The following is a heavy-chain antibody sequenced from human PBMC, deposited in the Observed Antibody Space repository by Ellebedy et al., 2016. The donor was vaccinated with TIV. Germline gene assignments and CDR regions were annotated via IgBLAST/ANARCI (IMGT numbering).Heavy chain of an antibody. V-gene: IGHV4-34*01. CDR1: GGSFSGYY. D-gene: IGHD4-11*01. J-gene: IGHJ4*02. CDR2: INHSGST. Sequence: SETLSLXXAVYGGSFSGYYWSWIRQPPGKGLEWIGEINHSGSTNYNPSLKSRVTISVDTSKNQFSLKLSSVTAADTAVYYCARGPYTTAFDYWGQGTLVTVSS. CDR3: ARGPYTTAFDY.